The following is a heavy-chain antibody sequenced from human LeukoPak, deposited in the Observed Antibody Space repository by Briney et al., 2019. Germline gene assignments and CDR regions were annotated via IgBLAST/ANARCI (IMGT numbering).Heavy chain of an antibody. D-gene: IGHD2-2*01. V-gene: IGHV1-24*01. CDR1: GYTLTELS. Sequence: GASVKVSCKVSGYTLTELSMHWVRQAPGKGLEWMGGFDPEDGETIYAQKFQGRVTMTEDTSTDTAYMELSSLRSEDTAVYYCATSLDCSSTSCYLGDYGMDVWGQGTTVTVSS. CDR3: ATSLDCSSTSCYLGDYGMDV. J-gene: IGHJ6*02. CDR2: FDPEDGET.